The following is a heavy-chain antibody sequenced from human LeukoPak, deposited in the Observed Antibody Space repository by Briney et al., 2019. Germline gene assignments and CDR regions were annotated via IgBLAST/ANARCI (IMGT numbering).Heavy chain of an antibody. Sequence: GGSLRLSCTTSGFTFSTYVMHWVRQAPGKGLEWVAVIWHDGTNKDYGDSVKGRFTISRDNSKNTLYLQMNNLRAEDSAVYYCAKVKGDWNDAYYYMDVWGNGTTVIVSS. CDR2: IWHDGTNK. D-gene: IGHD1-1*01. V-gene: IGHV3-33*06. J-gene: IGHJ6*03. CDR1: GFTFSTYV. CDR3: AKVKGDWNDAYYYMDV.